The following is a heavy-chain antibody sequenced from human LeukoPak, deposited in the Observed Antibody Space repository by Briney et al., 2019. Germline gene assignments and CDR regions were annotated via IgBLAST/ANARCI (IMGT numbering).Heavy chain of an antibody. CDR1: GYTFTSYD. Sequence: ASVKVSCKASGYTFTSYDINWVRQATGQGREWMGWMNPNSGNTGYAQKFQGRVTMTRNTSISTAYMELSSLRSEDTAVYYCARGGRSGVPAAIPDYWGQGTLVTVSS. CDR2: MNPNSGNT. V-gene: IGHV1-8*01. D-gene: IGHD2-2*01. CDR3: ARGGRSGVPAAIPDY. J-gene: IGHJ4*02.